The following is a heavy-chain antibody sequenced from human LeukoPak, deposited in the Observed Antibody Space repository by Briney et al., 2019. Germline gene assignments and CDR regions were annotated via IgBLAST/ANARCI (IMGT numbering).Heavy chain of an antibody. CDR2: IYYSGST. J-gene: IGHJ4*02. V-gene: IGHV4-39*07. CDR1: GGSISSSSYY. D-gene: IGHD3-22*01. Sequence: PSETLSLTCTVSGGSISSSSYYWGWIRQPPGKGLEWIGSIYYSGSTYYNPSLKSRVTISVDTSKNQFSLKLSSVTAADTAVYYCARGGDYYDSSGYLLWGQGTLVTVSS. CDR3: ARGGDYYDSSGYLL.